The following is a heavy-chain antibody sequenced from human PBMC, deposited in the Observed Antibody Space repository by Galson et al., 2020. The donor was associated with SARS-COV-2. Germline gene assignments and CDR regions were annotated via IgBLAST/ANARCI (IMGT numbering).Heavy chain of an antibody. CDR3: ARVLDVYGSGNYYDPNWFDP. CDR1: GASISSGTFS. J-gene: IGHJ5*02. V-gene: IGHV4-30-2*01. CDR2: IYHSGST. Sequence: SETLSVTCAISGASISSGTFSWSWIRQPPGKGLDWIGSIYHSGSTYYNPSLKSRVTISVDTSKNHFSLRLTSVTAADTAVYYCARVLDVYGSGNYYDPNWFDPWGQGTLVTVSS. D-gene: IGHD3-10*01.